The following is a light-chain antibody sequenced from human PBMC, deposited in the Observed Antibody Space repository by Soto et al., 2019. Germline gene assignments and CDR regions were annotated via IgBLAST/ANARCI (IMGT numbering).Light chain of an antibody. CDR2: RTS. CDR1: QSISSN. J-gene: IGKJ1*01. Sequence: IGTAQCPAAQERSPGVRATLSSKDSQSISSNLAWYQQKPGQAPRLLMFRTSSRATGFPARFSVSGSGTEFTRTISSVQSEDLAVYYGQQYNKWPQTFGRGTKVDIK. CDR3: QQYNKWPQT. V-gene: IGKV3-15*01.